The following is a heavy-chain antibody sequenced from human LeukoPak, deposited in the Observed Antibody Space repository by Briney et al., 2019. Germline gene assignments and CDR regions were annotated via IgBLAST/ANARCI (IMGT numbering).Heavy chain of an antibody. V-gene: IGHV3-21*01. CDR2: ISSSSTYI. Sequence: GGSLRLSCAASGFTFSTDSMNWFRQAPGKGLEWVSSISSSSTYISYADSVKGRFTISRDNAKNSLYLQMNSPRAEDTAVYYCARDPYSSGSYWGQGTLVTVSS. CDR3: ARDPYSSGSY. CDR1: GFTFSTDS. D-gene: IGHD3-10*01. J-gene: IGHJ4*02.